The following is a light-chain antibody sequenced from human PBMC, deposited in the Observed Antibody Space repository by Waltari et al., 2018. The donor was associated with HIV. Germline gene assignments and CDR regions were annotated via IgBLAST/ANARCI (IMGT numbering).Light chain of an antibody. Sequence: QSALTQPRSVSGSPGQSVTISCTGTSSDVGGYNYVSWYQHHPGKAPKVMIYDVSNRPSGVPDRFSGSKSGNTASLTISGLQAEDEADYYCCSYAGSYTYVFGTGTEVIVL. CDR1: SSDVGGYNY. V-gene: IGLV2-11*01. CDR3: CSYAGSYTYV. CDR2: DVS. J-gene: IGLJ1*01.